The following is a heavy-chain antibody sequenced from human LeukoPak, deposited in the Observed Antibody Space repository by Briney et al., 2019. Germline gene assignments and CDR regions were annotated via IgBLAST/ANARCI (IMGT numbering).Heavy chain of an antibody. Sequence: ASVKVSCKASGHSFINFDINWVRQATGQGLEWMGWVNLNSGNTGYAARFQGRVTMTRNTPTTTAYMELSSLRPEDTAVYYCARGPEVWGFREGDNWGQGSLVTVSS. CDR2: VNLNSGNT. V-gene: IGHV1-8*01. CDR3: ARGPEVWGFREGDN. CDR1: GHSFINFD. D-gene: IGHD3-16*01. J-gene: IGHJ4*02.